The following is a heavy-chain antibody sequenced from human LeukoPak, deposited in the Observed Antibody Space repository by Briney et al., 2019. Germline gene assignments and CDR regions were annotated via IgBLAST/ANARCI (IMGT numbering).Heavy chain of an antibody. D-gene: IGHD4-17*01. Sequence: GGSLRLSCVASGFTFRGYGMHWVRQAPGKGLEWLSLLWYDGSNEYYADSVKGRFTISRDNSKNTLYLLMNSLRAEDTAVYFCAKGMTTGPRSVYHYMDLWGKGTTVTVSS. J-gene: IGHJ6*03. CDR2: LWYDGSNE. V-gene: IGHV3-33*06. CDR3: AKGMTTGPRSVYHYMDL. CDR1: GFTFRGYG.